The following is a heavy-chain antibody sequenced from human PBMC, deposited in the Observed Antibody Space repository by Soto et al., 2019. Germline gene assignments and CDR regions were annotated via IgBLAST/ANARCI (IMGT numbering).Heavy chain of an antibody. D-gene: IGHD3-22*01. Sequence: GASVKVSCKASGGTFSSYAISWVRQAPRQGLEWMGGIIPILGTANYAQKFQGRVTITADESTSTAYMELSSLRSEDTAVYYCAIYPGYDSSGYYEYYWGQGTLVTVSS. J-gene: IGHJ4*02. CDR1: GGTFSSYA. CDR3: AIYPGYDSSGYYEYY. CDR2: IIPILGTA. V-gene: IGHV1-69*13.